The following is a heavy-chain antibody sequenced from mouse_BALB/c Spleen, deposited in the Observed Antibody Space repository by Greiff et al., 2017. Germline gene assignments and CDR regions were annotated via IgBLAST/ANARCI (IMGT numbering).Heavy chain of an antibody. J-gene: IGHJ4*01. D-gene: IGHD3-1*01. CDR3: ARSSGAMDY. Sequence: VQLVESGPELVKPGASVKISCKASGYAFSSSWMNWVKQRPGQGLEWIGRIYPGDGDTNYNGKFKGKATLTADKSSSTAYMQLSSLTSVDSAVYFCARSSGAMDYWGQGTSVTVSS. CDR1: GYAFSSSW. CDR2: IYPGDGDT. V-gene: IGHV1-82*01.